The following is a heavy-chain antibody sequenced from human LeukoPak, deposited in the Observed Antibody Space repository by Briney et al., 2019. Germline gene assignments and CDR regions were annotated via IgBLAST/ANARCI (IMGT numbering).Heavy chain of an antibody. Sequence: GGSLRLSCAASGFRFSSYWMSWVRRAPGKGLEWVANIKQDGSEKYYVDSVKGRFTISRDNAKNSLYLQVNSLRADDTAVYYCARDGADSPFDYWGQGILVTVSS. CDR1: GFRFSSYW. J-gene: IGHJ4*02. CDR3: ARDGADSPFDY. V-gene: IGHV3-7*01. D-gene: IGHD3-22*01. CDR2: IKQDGSEK.